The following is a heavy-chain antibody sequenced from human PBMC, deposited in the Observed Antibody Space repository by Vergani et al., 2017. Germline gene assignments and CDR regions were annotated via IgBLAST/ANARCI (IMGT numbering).Heavy chain of an antibody. CDR2: INSNQNYI. CDR3: TRTSWTFFYYYYGIDV. Sequence: EVQLVESGGGLVKPGGSLRLSCATSGFTFSTYSMNWVRQAPGKGLEWVSYINSNQNYIYYADSVKGRFTISRDNAKNSLYLQMNSLRAEYTAVYYCTRTSWTFFYYYYGIDVLGQGTTGTVSS. V-gene: IGHV3-21*01. D-gene: IGHD3/OR15-3a*01. J-gene: IGHJ6*02. CDR1: GFTFSTYS.